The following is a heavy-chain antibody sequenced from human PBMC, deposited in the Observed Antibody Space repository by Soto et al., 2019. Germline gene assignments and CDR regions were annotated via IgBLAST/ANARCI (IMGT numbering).Heavy chain of an antibody. CDR2: ISAYNGNT. Sequence: QVQLVQSGAEVKKPGASVKVSCKASGYTFTNYGISWVRQAPGQGHEWMGWISAYNGNTKYAQKLQGRGTMTTDTSTSTAYMGLRSLRSDDTALYYCARGVGSGSYYTQYYWFDPWGQGTLVTVSS. D-gene: IGHD3-10*01. V-gene: IGHV1-18*01. J-gene: IGHJ5*02. CDR3: ARGVGSGSYYTQYYWFDP. CDR1: GYTFTNYG.